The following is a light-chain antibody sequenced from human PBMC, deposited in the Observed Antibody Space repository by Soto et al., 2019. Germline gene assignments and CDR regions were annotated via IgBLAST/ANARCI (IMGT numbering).Light chain of an antibody. V-gene: IGLV1-40*01. J-gene: IGLJ2*01. CDR3: QSYDSSLSAVV. Sequence: QSALTQPPSVSGAPGQRVTISCTGSSSDIGAGYDVHWYQQLPGTAPKLLIYDTNNRPSGVPDRFSGSKSGTSASLAITGLQAEDEADYYCQSYDSSLSAVVFGGGTKVTVL. CDR2: DTN. CDR1: SSDIGAGYD.